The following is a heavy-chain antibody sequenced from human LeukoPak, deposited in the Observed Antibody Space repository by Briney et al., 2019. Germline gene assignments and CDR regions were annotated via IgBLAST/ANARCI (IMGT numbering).Heavy chain of an antibody. Sequence: ETAESLRLSCAASGYTFSDYYMSCIRQAPAKGLEWVSYIISSGSTTYYADSVKGRVTISRDTSKNTLYLQMNSLRAEDTAVYYCAKEVVVVAANWFDPWGQGTLVTVSS. CDR3: AKEVVVVAANWFDP. V-gene: IGHV3-11*01. CDR1: GYTFSDYY. D-gene: IGHD2-15*01. CDR2: IISSGSTT. J-gene: IGHJ5*02.